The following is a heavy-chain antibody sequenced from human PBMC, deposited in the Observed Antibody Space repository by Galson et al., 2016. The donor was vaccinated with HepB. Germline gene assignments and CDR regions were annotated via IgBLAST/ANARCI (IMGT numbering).Heavy chain of an antibody. V-gene: IGHV3-30*18. CDR3: AKGQQQLADY. CDR2: ISYDGSGK. CDR1: GFTFSTFG. J-gene: IGHJ4*02. Sequence: SLRLSCAASGFTFSTFGMHWVRQAPGKGLEWVAVISYDGSGKYYAYSVRGRFTISRDNSRNTLYLQMNSLRGEDTAVYYCAKGQQQLADYWGQGTLVTVSS. D-gene: IGHD6-13*01.